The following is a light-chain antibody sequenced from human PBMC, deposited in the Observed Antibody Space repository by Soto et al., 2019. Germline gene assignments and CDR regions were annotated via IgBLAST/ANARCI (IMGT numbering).Light chain of an antibody. CDR1: QSVDTY. CDR3: QQRRNWVS. CDR2: DTS. Sequence: IPLTQSPALLSLSPGERATLSCTASQSVDTYIAWYQQKPGQPPRLLIHDTSHRASGVPARFRGSGSGTDFTLTITSLEPEDFGVYFCQQRRNWVSFGPGTRL. V-gene: IGKV3-11*01. J-gene: IGKJ3*01.